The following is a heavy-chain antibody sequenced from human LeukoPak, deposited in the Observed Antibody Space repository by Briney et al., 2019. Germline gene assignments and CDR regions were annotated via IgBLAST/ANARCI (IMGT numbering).Heavy chain of an antibody. CDR2: ISSSGSTI. CDR1: GFTFSSYE. J-gene: IGHJ4*02. V-gene: IGHV3-48*03. CDR3: ARRPSATQVY. Sequence: PGGSLRLSCAASGFTFSSYEMNWVRQAPGKGLEWVSYISSSGSTIYYADSVKGRFTISRDNAKNSLYLQMNSLRAEDTAVYYCARRPSATQVYWGQGTLVTVSS.